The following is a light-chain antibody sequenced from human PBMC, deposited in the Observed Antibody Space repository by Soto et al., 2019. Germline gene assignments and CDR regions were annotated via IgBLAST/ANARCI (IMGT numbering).Light chain of an antibody. CDR2: STN. V-gene: IGLV1-44*01. J-gene: IGLJ2*01. CDR1: SSNIGSNT. Sequence: QSVLTQPPSASGTPGQRVTISCSGSSSNIGSNTVNWYQQLPGSAPKLLMYSTNQRPSGVPDRFSGSKSGTSASLAISGLQSEDEADYYCVAWDGSLNVVLFGGGTKLTVL. CDR3: VAWDGSLNVVL.